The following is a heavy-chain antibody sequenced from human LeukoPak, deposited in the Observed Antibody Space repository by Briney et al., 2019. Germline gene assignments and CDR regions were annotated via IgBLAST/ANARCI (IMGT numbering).Heavy chain of an antibody. CDR2: ISGGSI. J-gene: IGHJ4*02. V-gene: IGHV3-23*01. Sequence: GASLRLSCAASGFTFSSYAMSWVRQAPGKGLEWVSTISGGSIYYADSVKGRFTISRDNSKNTLYLQMNSLRAEDTAVYYCAKGREGSYYGPDYWGQGTLVTVSS. CDR3: AKGREGSYYGPDY. D-gene: IGHD1-26*01. CDR1: GFTFSSYA.